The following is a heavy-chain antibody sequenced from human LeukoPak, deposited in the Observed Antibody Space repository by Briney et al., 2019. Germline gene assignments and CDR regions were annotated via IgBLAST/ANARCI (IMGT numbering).Heavy chain of an antibody. CDR2: IIPIFGTA. CDR3: ARDGDPMIVVPQGAFDI. J-gene: IGHJ3*02. V-gene: IGHV1-69*13. CDR1: GGTFSSYA. D-gene: IGHD3-22*01. Sequence: SVKVSCKASGGTFSSYAISWVRQAPGQGLEWMGGIIPIFGTANYAQKFQGRVTITADESTSTAYMELSSLRSEDTAVYYCARDGDPMIVVPQGAFDIWGQGTMVAVSS.